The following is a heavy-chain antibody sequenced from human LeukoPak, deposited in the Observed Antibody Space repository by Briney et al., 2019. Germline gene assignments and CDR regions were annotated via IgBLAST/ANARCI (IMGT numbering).Heavy chain of an antibody. Sequence: PSETLSLTCTVSAGSISSYYWSWIRQPPGKGLEWIGYIYSSGSTNYNPSLKSRVTISVDTSKNQFSLKLSSVTAADTVVYYCARVDEGGYYYYGMDVWGQGTTVTVSS. CDR1: AGSISSYY. CDR2: IYSSGST. D-gene: IGHD3-16*01. V-gene: IGHV4-59*01. J-gene: IGHJ6*02. CDR3: ARVDEGGYYYYGMDV.